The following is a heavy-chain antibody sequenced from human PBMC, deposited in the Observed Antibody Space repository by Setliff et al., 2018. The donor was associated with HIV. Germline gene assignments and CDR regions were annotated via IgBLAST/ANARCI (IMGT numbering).Heavy chain of an antibody. CDR3: LMIGGGDY. Sequence: LRLSCAASGFAFNNAWMSWVRQAPGKGLEWVARIKSKTDGATADYAAPVKGRFTISRDDSESTLYLQMNSLKAEDTAMYYCLMIGGGDYWGQGTLVTVSS. CDR2: IKSKTDGATA. V-gene: IGHV3-15*01. CDR1: GFAFNNAW. J-gene: IGHJ4*02. D-gene: IGHD3-22*01.